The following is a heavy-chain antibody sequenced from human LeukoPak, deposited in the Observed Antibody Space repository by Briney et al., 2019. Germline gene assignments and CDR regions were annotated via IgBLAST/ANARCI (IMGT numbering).Heavy chain of an antibody. D-gene: IGHD2-15*01. CDR1: GITFSSYG. V-gene: IGHV3-23*01. Sequence: PGGSLRLSCAASGITFSSYGMSWVRPAPGKGLEWVSAISGSGGSTYYADSVKGRFTISRDNSKNTLYLQMNSLRAEDTAVYYCAKEGYCSGGSCYSELLYYMDVWGKGTTVTVSS. CDR2: ISGSGGST. CDR3: AKEGYCSGGSCYSELLYYMDV. J-gene: IGHJ6*03.